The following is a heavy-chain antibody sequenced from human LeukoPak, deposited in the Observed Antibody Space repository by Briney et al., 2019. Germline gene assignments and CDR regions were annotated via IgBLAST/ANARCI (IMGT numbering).Heavy chain of an antibody. D-gene: IGHD1-26*01. CDR2: IKSKTDGGTT. CDR3: TRERGSGSYIPDDAFDI. Sequence: GGSLRLSCAASGFTFSNAWMSWVRQAPGKGLEWVGRIKSKTDGGTTDYAAPVKGRFTISRDDSKSIAYLQMNSLKTEDTAVYYCTRERGSGSYIPDDAFDIWGQGTMVTVSS. CDR1: GFTFSNAW. J-gene: IGHJ3*02. V-gene: IGHV3-15*01.